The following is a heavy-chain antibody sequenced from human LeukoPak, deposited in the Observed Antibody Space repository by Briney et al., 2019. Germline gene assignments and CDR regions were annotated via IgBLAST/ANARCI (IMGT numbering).Heavy chain of an antibody. CDR3: AKDRSSIVGRGLDY. Sequence: GGSLRLSCVVSGFTFDDYAIHWVRQAPGKGLEWVSGISWNSGSIGYADSVKGRFTISRDNAKNSLYLQMNSLRAEDMAFYYCAKDRSSIVGRGLDYWGQGTLVTVSS. CDR2: ISWNSGSI. V-gene: IGHV3-9*03. D-gene: IGHD6-6*01. CDR1: GFTFDDYA. J-gene: IGHJ4*02.